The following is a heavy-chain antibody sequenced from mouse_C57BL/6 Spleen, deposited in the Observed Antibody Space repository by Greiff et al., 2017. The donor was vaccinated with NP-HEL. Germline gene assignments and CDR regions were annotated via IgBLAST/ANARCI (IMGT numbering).Heavy chain of an antibody. J-gene: IGHJ4*01. CDR1: GYAFSSYW. D-gene: IGHD3-2*02. V-gene: IGHV1-80*01. Sequence: VKLVESGAELVKPGASVKISCKASGYAFSSYWMNWVKQRPGKGLEWIGQIYPGDGDTNYNGKFKGKATLTADKSSSTAYMQLSSLTSEDSAVYFCARSDSSGYAMDYWGQGTSVTVSS. CDR2: IYPGDGDT. CDR3: ARSDSSGYAMDY.